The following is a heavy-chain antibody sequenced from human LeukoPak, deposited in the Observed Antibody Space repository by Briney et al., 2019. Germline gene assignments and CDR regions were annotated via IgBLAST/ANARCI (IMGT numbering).Heavy chain of an antibody. CDR3: ARPRIVGATVPFDI. J-gene: IGHJ3*02. V-gene: IGHV5-51*01. D-gene: IGHD1-26*01. Sequence: GEAQKISCKGSGYSFTSYWIGWVRQIPGKGLEWMGIIYPGDSDTRYSTSFQGQVTISADKSSSAAYLQWSSLKASDTAMYYCARPRIVGATVPFDIWGQGTMVTVSS. CDR2: IYPGDSDT. CDR1: GYSFTSYW.